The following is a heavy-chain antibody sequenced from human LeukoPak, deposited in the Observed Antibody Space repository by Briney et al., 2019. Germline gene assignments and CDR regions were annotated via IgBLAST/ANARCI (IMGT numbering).Heavy chain of an antibody. J-gene: IGHJ5*02. V-gene: IGHV4-61*02. CDR3: ARGSNWNYQWDPFDP. CDR1: GGSISSGSYY. Sequence: SETLSLTCTVSGGSISSGSYYWSWIRQPAGKGLEWIGRIYTSGSTNYNPSLKSRVTISVDTSKNQFSLKLSSVTAADTAVYYCARGSNWNYQWDPFDPWGQGTLVTVSS. D-gene: IGHD1-7*01. CDR2: IYTSGST.